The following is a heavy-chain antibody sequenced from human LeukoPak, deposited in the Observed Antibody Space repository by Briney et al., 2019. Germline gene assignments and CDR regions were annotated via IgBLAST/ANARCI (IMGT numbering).Heavy chain of an antibody. CDR2: INPSVGST. CDR1: GYTFTTYY. CDR3: VRGGYDFSSGYYPSR. V-gene: IGHV1-46*01. Sequence: ASVKVSCKASGYTFTTYYMNWVRQAPGQGFEWMGIINPSVGSTSYAQKFRGRITMTRDTSTSTVYMELSSLRSEDTAVYYCVRGGYDFSSGYYPSRWGQGTLVTVSS. J-gene: IGHJ4*02. D-gene: IGHD3-3*01.